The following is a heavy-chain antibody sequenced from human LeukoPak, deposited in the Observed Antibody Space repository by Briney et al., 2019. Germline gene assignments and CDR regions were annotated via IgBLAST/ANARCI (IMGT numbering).Heavy chain of an antibody. Sequence: GGSLRLSCAASGFTFSSYAMNWVRQAPGKGLEWVSSISSSSSYIYYADSVKGRFTISRDNAKNSLYLQMNSLRAEDTAVYYCASLLGYCSGGSCQNPLPWGQGTLVTVSS. J-gene: IGHJ4*02. V-gene: IGHV3-21*01. CDR1: GFTFSSYA. D-gene: IGHD2-15*01. CDR2: ISSSSSYI. CDR3: ASLLGYCSGGSCQNPLP.